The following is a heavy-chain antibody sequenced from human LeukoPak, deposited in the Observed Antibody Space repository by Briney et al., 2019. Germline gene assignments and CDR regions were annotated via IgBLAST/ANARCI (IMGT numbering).Heavy chain of an antibody. Sequence: GGSLRLSCTASGFTFGDYAMSWFRQAPGKGLEWVGFIRSKAYGGTTEYAASVKGRFTISRDDSKSIAYLQMNSLKTEDTAVYYCTRVFQGVGEMYYYDSSGYPLDWGQGTLVTVSS. CDR1: GFTFGDYA. J-gene: IGHJ4*02. V-gene: IGHV3-49*03. CDR3: TRVFQGVGEMYYYDSSGYPLD. CDR2: IRSKAYGGTT. D-gene: IGHD3-22*01.